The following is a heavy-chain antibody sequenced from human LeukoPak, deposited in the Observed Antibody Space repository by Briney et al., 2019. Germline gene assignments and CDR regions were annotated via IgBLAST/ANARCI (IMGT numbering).Heavy chain of an antibody. D-gene: IGHD6-13*01. CDR3: ARDLGIAREFDY. V-gene: IGHV3-23*01. CDR1: GLTFSSYS. CDR2: ISASGSST. J-gene: IGHJ4*02. Sequence: PGGSLRLSCAASGLTFSSYSMSWVRQAPGKGLYWVSGISASGSSTYYADSVKGRFTISRDNSKNTLYLQMNSLRAEDTAVYYCARDLGIAREFDYWGQGTLVTVSS.